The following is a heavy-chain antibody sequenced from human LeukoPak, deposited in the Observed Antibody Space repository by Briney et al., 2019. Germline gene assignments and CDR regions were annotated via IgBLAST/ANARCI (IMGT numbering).Heavy chain of an antibody. Sequence: SETLSLTCGVSGYSISSGYYWSWIRQPPGKGLEWIGYIYYSGSTNYNPSLKSRVTISVDTSKNQFSLKLSSVTAADTAVYYCAREASGYSYGLYNWFDPWGQGTLVTVSS. CDR2: IYYSGST. J-gene: IGHJ5*02. V-gene: IGHV4-61*01. CDR1: GYSISSGYY. CDR3: AREASGYSYGLYNWFDP. D-gene: IGHD5-18*01.